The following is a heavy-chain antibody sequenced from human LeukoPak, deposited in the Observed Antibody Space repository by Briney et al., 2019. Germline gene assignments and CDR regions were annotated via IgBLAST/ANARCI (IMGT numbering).Heavy chain of an antibody. CDR2: INHSGST. J-gene: IGHJ4*02. V-gene: IGHV4-34*01. CDR3: ARGSRGIAARRFDY. Sequence: SETLSLTCAVYGGSFSGYYWSWIRQPPGKGLEWIGEINHSGSTNYNPSLKSRVTISVDTSKNQFSLKLSSVTAADTAVYYCARGSRGIAARRFDYWGQGTLVTASS. D-gene: IGHD6-6*01. CDR1: GGSFSGYY.